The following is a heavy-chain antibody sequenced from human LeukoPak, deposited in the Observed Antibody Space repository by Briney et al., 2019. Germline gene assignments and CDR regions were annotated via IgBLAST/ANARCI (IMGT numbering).Heavy chain of an antibody. J-gene: IGHJ4*02. CDR2: INHSGST. D-gene: IGHD4-17*01. V-gene: IGHV4-34*01. Sequence: SETLSLTCAVYGGSFSGYYWSWIRQPPGKGLEWIGEINHSGSTNYNPSLKSRVTISVDTSKNQFSPKLSSVTAADTAVYYCARTTATGYFDYWGQGTLVTVSS. CDR1: GGSFSGYY. CDR3: ARTTATGYFDY.